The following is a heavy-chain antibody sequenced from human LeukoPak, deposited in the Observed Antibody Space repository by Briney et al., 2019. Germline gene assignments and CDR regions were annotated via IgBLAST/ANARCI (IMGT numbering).Heavy chain of an antibody. D-gene: IGHD3-10*01. CDR1: GYTFTGYY. CDR2: INPNSGGT. J-gene: IGHJ4*02. Sequence: ASVKVSCKASGYTFTGYYMHWVRQAPGQGLEWMGWINPNSGGTNYAQKFQGRVTMTRDTSISTAYMELRSLRSDDTAVYYCARGMVRGVIMLYFDYWGQGTLVTVSS. V-gene: IGHV1-2*02. CDR3: ARGMVRGVIMLYFDY.